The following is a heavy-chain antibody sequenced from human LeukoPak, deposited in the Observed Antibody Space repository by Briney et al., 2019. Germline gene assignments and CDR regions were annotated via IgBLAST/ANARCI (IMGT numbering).Heavy chain of an antibody. CDR2: ISRSGSYT. V-gene: IGHV3-48*03. CDR1: GFSFSTYE. J-gene: IGHJ4*02. CDR3: ARSTILNAFDS. Sequence: GRSLRLSCAASGFSFSTYEMNWVRQAPGKGLEWVSYISRSGSYTYYAASVKGRFTISRDDAKSSLYLQMNSLRAEDTALYCCARSTILNAFDSWGQGILVTVSS. D-gene: IGHD1-26*01.